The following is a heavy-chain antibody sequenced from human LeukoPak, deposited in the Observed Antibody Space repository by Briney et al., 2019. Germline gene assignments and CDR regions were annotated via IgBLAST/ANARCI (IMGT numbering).Heavy chain of an antibody. D-gene: IGHD2-2*02. CDR3: AREARDTYCSSTSCYTNNGFDP. J-gene: IGHJ5*02. CDR2: INPNSGGT. CDR1: GHTFTGYY. V-gene: IGHV1-2*02. Sequence: ASVKVSCKASGHTFTGYYMHWVRQAPGQGLEWMGWINPNSGGTNYAQKFQGRVTMTRDTSISTAYMELSRVRSDDTAVYYCAREARDTYCSSTSCYTNNGFDPWGQGTLVTVSS.